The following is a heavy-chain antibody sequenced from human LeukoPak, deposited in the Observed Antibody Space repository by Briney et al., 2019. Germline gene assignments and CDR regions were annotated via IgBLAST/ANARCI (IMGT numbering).Heavy chain of an antibody. CDR2: ISYDGSNK. D-gene: IGHD3-10*01. J-gene: IGHJ4*02. Sequence: GGPLRLSCAASGFTFSSYAMHWVRQAPGKGLEWVAVISYDGSNKYYADSVKGRFTISRDNSKNTLYLQMNSLRAEDTAVYYCARDRGYGSGSYWWGQGTLVTVSS. CDR3: ARDRGYGSGSYW. V-gene: IGHV3-30-3*01. CDR1: GFTFSSYA.